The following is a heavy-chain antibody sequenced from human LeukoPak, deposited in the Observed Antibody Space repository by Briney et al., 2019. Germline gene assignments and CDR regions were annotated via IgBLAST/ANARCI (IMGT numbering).Heavy chain of an antibody. J-gene: IGHJ4*02. CDR1: RFTFRSYA. V-gene: IGHV3-23*01. D-gene: IGHD3-22*01. CDR2: ISGSGTST. Sequence: GGSLRLSCAASRFTFRSYAMSRVRQAPRKGLEWVLAISGSGTSTYYADSVKGRFTISRDNSKNTLYLQMNSLRAEDTAVYYCEGTYYYDSSDDYWGQGTLVTVSS. CDR3: EGTYYYDSSDDY.